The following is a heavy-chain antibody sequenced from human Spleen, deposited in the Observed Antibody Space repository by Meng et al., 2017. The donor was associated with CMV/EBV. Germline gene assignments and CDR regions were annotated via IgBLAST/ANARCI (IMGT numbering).Heavy chain of an antibody. Sequence: VAGDSISSSFWWSWVRQPPGKRLEWIGEIFHSGISNYNPSLKSRVTISVDKSKNQFALKLTSVTAADTAVYYCARMATRPTDFFDPWGRGTLVTVSS. V-gene: IGHV4-4*02. J-gene: IGHJ5*02. D-gene: IGHD5-24*01. CDR2: IFHSGIS. CDR1: GDSISSSFW. CDR3: ARMATRPTDFFDP.